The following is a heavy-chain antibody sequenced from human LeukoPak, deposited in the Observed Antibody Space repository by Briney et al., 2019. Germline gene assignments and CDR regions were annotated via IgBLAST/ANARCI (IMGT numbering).Heavy chain of an antibody. CDR3: ARHFRLSYTFDI. J-gene: IGHJ3*02. CDR1: GFTFSSYA. Sequence: GRSLRLSCAASGFTFSSYAMHWVRQAPGKGLEWVAVISYDGSNKYYADSVKGRFTISRDNSKNTLYLQMNSLRAEDTAVYYCARHFRLSYTFDIWGQGTMVTVSS. D-gene: IGHD3-16*01. V-gene: IGHV3-30-3*01. CDR2: ISYDGSNK.